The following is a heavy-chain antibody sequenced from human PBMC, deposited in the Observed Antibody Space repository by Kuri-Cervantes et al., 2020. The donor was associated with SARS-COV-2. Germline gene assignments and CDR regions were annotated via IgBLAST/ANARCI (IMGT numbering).Heavy chain of an antibody. CDR3: ARDSALVVMAI. CDR2: INSDGSST. J-gene: IGHJ3*02. CDR1: GFTFSNAW. Sequence: GGSLRLSCAASGFTFSNAWMNWVRQAPGKGLEWVSRINSDGSSTSYADSVKGRFTISRDNAKNTLYLQMNSLRAEDTAVYYCARDSALVVMAIWGQGTMVTVS. D-gene: IGHD3-22*01. V-gene: IGHV3-74*01.